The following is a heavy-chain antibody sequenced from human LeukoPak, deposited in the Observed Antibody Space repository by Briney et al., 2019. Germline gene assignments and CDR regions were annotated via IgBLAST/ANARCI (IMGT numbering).Heavy chain of an antibody. J-gene: IGHJ5*02. V-gene: IGHV3-48*01. CDR1: GFTFSSYN. Sequence: EGSLRLSCAASGFTFSSYNMNWVRQAPGKGLEWVSYISSSSSTIYYADSVKGRFTISRDNAKNSLFLQMNSLRAEETAEYYCARARKSGGITMIRGVKDRGWFDPWGQGTLVTVSS. D-gene: IGHD3-10*01. CDR3: ARARKSGGITMIRGVKDRGWFDP. CDR2: ISSSSSTI.